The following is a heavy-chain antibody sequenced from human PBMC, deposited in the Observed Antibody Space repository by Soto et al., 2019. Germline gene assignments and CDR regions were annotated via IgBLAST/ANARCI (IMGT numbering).Heavy chain of an antibody. J-gene: IGHJ6*02. CDR3: AREIGFGSYYYGMDV. D-gene: IGHD3-10*01. V-gene: IGHV1-2*04. CDR2: INPNSGGT. CDR1: GYTFTGYY. Sequence: ASVKVSCKASGYTFTGYYMHWVRQAPGQGLEWMGWINPNSGGTNYAQKFQGWVTMTRDTSISTAYMELGRLRSDDTAVYYCAREIGFGSYYYGMDVWGQGTTVTVSS.